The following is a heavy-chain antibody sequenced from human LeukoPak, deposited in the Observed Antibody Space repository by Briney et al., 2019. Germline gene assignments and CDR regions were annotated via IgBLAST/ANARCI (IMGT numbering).Heavy chain of an antibody. V-gene: IGHV1-18*01. CDR2: ISAYNGNT. Sequence: ASVKVSCKASGYTFTSYGISWVRQAPGQGLEWMGWISAYNGNTDYAQKFQGRVTMTTDTSTSTAYMELRSLRSDDTAVYYCARDLGYYDNGGSDYGMDVWGQGTTVTVSS. J-gene: IGHJ6*02. D-gene: IGHD3-22*01. CDR1: GYTFTSYG. CDR3: ARDLGYYDNGGSDYGMDV.